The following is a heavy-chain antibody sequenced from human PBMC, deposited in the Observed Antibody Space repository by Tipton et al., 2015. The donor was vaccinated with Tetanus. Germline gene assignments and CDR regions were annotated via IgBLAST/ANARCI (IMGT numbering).Heavy chain of an antibody. CDR2: IYHSGTT. V-gene: IGHV4-4*02. D-gene: IGHD2-2*01. Sequence: TLSLTCAVSGGSIRSSNWWSWVRQTPGKGLEWIGEIYHSGTTNYNPSLKSRVTMSVDNSKNQFSLKLNSVTAADTAVYYCARGWSECSSWSCSPFDSWGQGTLVTVSS. J-gene: IGHJ4*02. CDR3: ARGWSECSSWSCSPFDS. CDR1: GGSIRSSNW.